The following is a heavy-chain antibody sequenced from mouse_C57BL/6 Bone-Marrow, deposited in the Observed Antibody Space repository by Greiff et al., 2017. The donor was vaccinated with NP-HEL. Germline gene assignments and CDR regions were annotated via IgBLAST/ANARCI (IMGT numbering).Heavy chain of an antibody. Sequence: VQLQQSGGDLVKPGGSLKLSCAASGFTFSSYGMSWVRQTPDKRLEWVATISSGGSYTYYPDSVKGRFPISRDNAKNTLYLQMSSLKSEDTAMYYCARLHLWSFADWGQGTLVTVSA. CDR1: GFTFSSYG. D-gene: IGHD1-1*02. V-gene: IGHV5-6*01. CDR3: ARLHLWSFAD. CDR2: ISSGGSYT. J-gene: IGHJ3*01.